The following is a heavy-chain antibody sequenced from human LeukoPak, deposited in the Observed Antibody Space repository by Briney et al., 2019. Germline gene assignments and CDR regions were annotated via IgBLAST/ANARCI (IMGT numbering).Heavy chain of an antibody. D-gene: IGHD5-18*01. J-gene: IGHJ4*02. CDR1: GYSFSIYG. Sequence: ASVKVSCKASGYSFSIYGISWVRQAPGQGLEWMGWISAYNGYTNYAQKFQGRVTMTTETSTNTAYMELRSLRSDDTAVYYCARVGYSYHDYWGQGTLVTVSS. CDR3: ARVGYSYHDY. V-gene: IGHV1-18*01. CDR2: ISAYNGYT.